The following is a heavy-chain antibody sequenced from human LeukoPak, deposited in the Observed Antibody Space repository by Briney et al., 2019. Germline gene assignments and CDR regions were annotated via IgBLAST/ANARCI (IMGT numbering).Heavy chain of an antibody. D-gene: IGHD3-9*01. CDR2: ITPYNGNT. V-gene: IGHV1-18*01. CDR1: GYMFTIYG. Sequence: ASVKVSCEASGYMFTIYGISWVRQAPGQGLEWMGWITPYNGNTNYAQNFQDRVTMTTDTSTSTAYMDLRSLRADDTAIYYCARDGYNNDWLGMDVWGKGTTVTVSS. CDR3: ARDGYNNDWLGMDV. J-gene: IGHJ6*04.